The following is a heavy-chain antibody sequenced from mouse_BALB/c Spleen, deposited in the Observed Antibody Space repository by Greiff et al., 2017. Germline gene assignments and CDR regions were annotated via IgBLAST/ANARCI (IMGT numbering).Heavy chain of an antibody. CDR3: ARMGYGNDYFDY. Sequence: EVLLVESGAGLVQPGGSRKLSCAASGFTFSSFGMHWVRQTPEQGLEWVAYISSGSSTIYYADTVKGRFTISRDNPKNTLFLQMTSLRSEDTAMYYCARMGYGNDYFDYWGQGTTLTVSS. CDR1: GFTFSSFG. CDR2: ISSGSSTI. D-gene: IGHD2-10*02. V-gene: IGHV5-17*02. J-gene: IGHJ2*01.